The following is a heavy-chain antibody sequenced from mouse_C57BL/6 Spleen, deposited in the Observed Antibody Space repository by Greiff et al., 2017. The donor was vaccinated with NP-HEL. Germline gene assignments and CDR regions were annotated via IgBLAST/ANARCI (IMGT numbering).Heavy chain of an antibody. CDR1: GFTFSSSA. Sequence: DVHLVESGGGLVQPGGSLNLSCAASGFTFSSSAMSWVRQTPEKRLEWVATISDGGSYTYYPDNVKGRFTISRDNAKNNLYLQMSHLKSEDTAMYYCARELGRGDWFAYWGQGTLVTVSA. V-gene: IGHV5-4*01. J-gene: IGHJ3*01. CDR2: ISDGGSYT. CDR3: ARELGRGDWFAY. D-gene: IGHD4-1*01.